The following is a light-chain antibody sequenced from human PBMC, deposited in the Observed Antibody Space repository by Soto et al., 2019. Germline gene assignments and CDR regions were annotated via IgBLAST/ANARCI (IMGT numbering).Light chain of an antibody. CDR2: EVS. V-gene: IGLV2-8*01. CDR1: SSDVGAYKD. Sequence: QSALTQPPSASGSPGQSVTISCSGTSSDVGAYKDVSWYQQYPGKAPKLMIYEVSRRPSGLPDRFSGSKSGNTASLTVSGRQAEEEADYYCTSYAGSNIWVFGGGTKLTVL. J-gene: IGLJ3*02. CDR3: TSYAGSNIWV.